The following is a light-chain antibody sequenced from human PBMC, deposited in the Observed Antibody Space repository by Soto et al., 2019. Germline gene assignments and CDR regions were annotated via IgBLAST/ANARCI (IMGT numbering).Light chain of an antibody. J-gene: IGLJ2*01. CDR3: AAWDDSLNGPV. CDR2: GNR. CDR1: SSNLGAGYD. V-gene: IGLV1-40*01. Sequence: QSALTQPPSVSGAPGQRVTISCTGNSSNLGAGYDVHWYQQLPGAAPKLVIFGNRNRPSGIPERFSGSKSGTSASLAITGLQAEDEADYSCAAWDDSLNGPVFGGGTKVTVL.